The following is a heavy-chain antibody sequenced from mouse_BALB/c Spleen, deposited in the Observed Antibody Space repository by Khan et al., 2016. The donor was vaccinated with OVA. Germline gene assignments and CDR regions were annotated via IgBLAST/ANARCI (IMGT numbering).Heavy chain of an antibody. CDR1: GYSFTSYY. Sequence: VRLQQFGPELMKPGASVKISCKASGYSFTSYYIHWVKQSHGKTLEWIGYIDPCNGGSTYNQKFKVKATLTVDKSSNTAYMHLTSLTSEDSAVYYCARHGSTSWFPYWGQGTLVTVSA. V-gene: IGHV1-31*01. CDR2: IDPCNGGS. CDR3: ARHGSTSWFPY. D-gene: IGHD1-1*01. J-gene: IGHJ3*01.